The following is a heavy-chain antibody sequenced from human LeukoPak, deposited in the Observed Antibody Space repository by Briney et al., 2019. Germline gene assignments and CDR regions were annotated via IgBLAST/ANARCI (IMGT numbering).Heavy chain of an antibody. CDR1: GGSFSGYY. J-gene: IGHJ4*02. CDR3: ASSSGYPEDY. V-gene: IGHV4-34*01. CDR2: INHSGST. Sequence: SETLSLTCAVYGGSFSGYYWSWIRQPPGKGLEWIGEINHSGSTNYNPSLKSRVTISVDTSKNQFSLKLSSVTAADTAVHYCASSSGYPEDYWGQGTLVTVSS. D-gene: IGHD3-22*01.